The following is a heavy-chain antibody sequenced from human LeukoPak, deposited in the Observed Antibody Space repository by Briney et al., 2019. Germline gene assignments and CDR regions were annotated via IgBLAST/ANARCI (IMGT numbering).Heavy chain of an antibody. CDR3: ARGSIAARRDFDY. Sequence: PSETLSLTCAVSGGSISSSNWWSWVRQPPGKGLEWIGEIYHSGSTNYNPSLKSRVTISVDKSKNQFSLKLSSVTAADTAVYYCARGSIAARRDFDYWGQGTLVTVSS. CDR2: IYHSGST. CDR1: GGSISSSNW. D-gene: IGHD6-6*01. J-gene: IGHJ4*02. V-gene: IGHV4-4*02.